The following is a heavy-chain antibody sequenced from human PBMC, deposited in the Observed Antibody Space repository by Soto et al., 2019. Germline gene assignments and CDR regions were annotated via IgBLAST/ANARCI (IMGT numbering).Heavy chain of an antibody. CDR1: GFTFSSYA. Sequence: GGSLRLSCAASGFTFSSYAMSWVRQAPGKGLEWVSAISGSGGSTYYADSVKGRFTISRDNSKNTLYLQMNSLRAEDTAVYYCAKDHYYDYIWGSGTLSPWGQGTLVTVSS. V-gene: IGHV3-23*01. CDR3: AKDHYYDYIWGSGTLSP. CDR2: ISGSGGST. D-gene: IGHD3-16*01. J-gene: IGHJ4*02.